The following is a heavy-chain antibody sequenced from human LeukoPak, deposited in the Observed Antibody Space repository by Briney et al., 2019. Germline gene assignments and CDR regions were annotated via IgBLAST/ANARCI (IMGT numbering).Heavy chain of an antibody. V-gene: IGHV3-30-3*01. CDR2: ISYDGTNK. D-gene: IGHD4-17*01. CDR3: ARDAYGDGAGGYFDY. J-gene: IGHJ4*02. Sequence: GGSLRLSCADSGFTFSSYAMDWVRQAPGKGLEGVAVISYDGTNKYYADSVKGRFTISRDNSKNTLYLQMKSLRAEDTAVYYCARDAYGDGAGGYFDYWGQGTLVTVSS. CDR1: GFTFSSYA.